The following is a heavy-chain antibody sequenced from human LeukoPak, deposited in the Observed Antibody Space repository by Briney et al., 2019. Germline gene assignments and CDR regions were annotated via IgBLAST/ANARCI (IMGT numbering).Heavy chain of an antibody. CDR1: GGSISSYY. D-gene: IGHD6-19*01. Sequence: PSQTLSLTCTVSGGSISSYYWSWIRQPPGKGLEWIGYIYYSGSTNYNPSLKSRVTISVDTSKNQFSLKLSSVTAADTAVYYCARDPNSSGWLSGSSHYMDVWGKGTTVTVSS. V-gene: IGHV4-59*01. CDR2: IYYSGST. CDR3: ARDPNSSGWLSGSSHYMDV. J-gene: IGHJ6*03.